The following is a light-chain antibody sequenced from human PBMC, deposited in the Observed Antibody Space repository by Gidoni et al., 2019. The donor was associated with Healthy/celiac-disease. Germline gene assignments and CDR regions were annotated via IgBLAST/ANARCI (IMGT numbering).Light chain of an antibody. Sequence: NFMLTQPHSVSESPGKTVTISCTRSSGSIAINYVQWYQQRPGSSPNTVIYEDNQRPSGVPDRFSGSIDSSSNSASLTISGLKTEDEADYYCQSYDSSMGVFGGGTKLTVL. J-gene: IGLJ3*02. CDR1: SGSIAINY. V-gene: IGLV6-57*01. CDR3: QSYDSSMGV. CDR2: EDN.